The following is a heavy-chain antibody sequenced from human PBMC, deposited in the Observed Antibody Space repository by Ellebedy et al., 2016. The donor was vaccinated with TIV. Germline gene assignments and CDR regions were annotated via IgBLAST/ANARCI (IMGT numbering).Heavy chain of an antibody. CDR2: IRNRRYDSST. CDR1: GFTFSDHY. Sequence: GESLKISXAASGFTFSDHYMDWLRQAPGKGLEWVARIRNRRYDSSTEYAASVRGRFTISRDDSESSLYLQMHRLTIEDTAVYYCARNYYYYMDVWGRGTTVTVSS. CDR3: ARNYYYYMDV. V-gene: IGHV3-72*01. J-gene: IGHJ6*03.